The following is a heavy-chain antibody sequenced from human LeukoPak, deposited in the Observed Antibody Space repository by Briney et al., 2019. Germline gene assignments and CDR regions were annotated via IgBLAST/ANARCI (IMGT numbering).Heavy chain of an antibody. V-gene: IGHV3-48*01. CDR2: ISTNSRTI. D-gene: IGHD3-22*01. CDR1: GFPFSRDS. CDR3: TTYFDTTGYFEEAYDT. J-gene: IGHJ4*03. Sequence: PGGSLRLSCAPSGFPFSRDSMNWVRQSPRRGLEWVAYISTNSRTIYSGDSVKGRFSISRDNDKSLLYLQMENLRVEDTAVYYCTTYFDTTGYFEEAYDTWGQGTLVTVSA.